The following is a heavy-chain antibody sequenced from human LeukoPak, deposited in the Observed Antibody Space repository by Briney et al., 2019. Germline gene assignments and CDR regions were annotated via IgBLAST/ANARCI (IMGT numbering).Heavy chain of an antibody. J-gene: IGHJ3*02. V-gene: IGHV1-8*03. Sequence: ASVKVSCKASGYTFTSYDINWVRQATGQGLEWMGWTNPNSGNTGYAQKFQGRVTITRNTSISTAYMELSSLRSEDTAVYYCARYGLAGTGQYDAFDIWGQGTMVTVSS. D-gene: IGHD1-14*01. CDR3: ARYGLAGTGQYDAFDI. CDR2: TNPNSGNT. CDR1: GYTFTSYD.